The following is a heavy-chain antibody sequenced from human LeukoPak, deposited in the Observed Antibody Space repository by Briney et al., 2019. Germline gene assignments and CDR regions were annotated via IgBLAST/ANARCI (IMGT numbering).Heavy chain of an antibody. CDR1: GGSISSYY. J-gene: IGHJ3*02. D-gene: IGHD5-12*01. Sequence: SETLSLTCTVSGGSISSYYWSWIRQPPGKGLEWIGYIYDSGSTKYNSSLKSRLTISVDTSKNQFSLKLSSVTAADRAIYYCARAGERGYNGYDDAFDIWGQGTMVTVSS. V-gene: IGHV4-59*01. CDR3: ARAGERGYNGYDDAFDI. CDR2: IYDSGST.